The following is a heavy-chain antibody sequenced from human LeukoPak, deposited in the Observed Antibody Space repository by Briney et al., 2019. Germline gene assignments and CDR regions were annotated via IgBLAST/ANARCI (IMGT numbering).Heavy chain of an antibody. Sequence: SETLSLTCTVSGGSISSYYWSWIRQPAGKGLEWIGRIDTSGSSNYNPSLKSRVTISVDTSKNQFSLKLSSVTAADTAVYYCARDLDRGAGDAFDIWGQGTMVTVSS. V-gene: IGHV4-4*07. J-gene: IGHJ3*02. CDR2: IDTSGSS. D-gene: IGHD1-26*01. CDR3: ARDLDRGAGDAFDI. CDR1: GGSISSYY.